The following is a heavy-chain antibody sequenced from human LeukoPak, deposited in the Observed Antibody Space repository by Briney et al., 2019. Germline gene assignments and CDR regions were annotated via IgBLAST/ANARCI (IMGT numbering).Heavy chain of an antibody. J-gene: IGHJ4*02. V-gene: IGHV3-43*02. CDR3: AKESGKFDY. Sequence: GGCVRLSCVASGLTFHDYTMHWDRQAPGKGLEWVSLISADGGSTFYADSVRGRFSISRDNSKNSLYLQMNSLRTEDTAMYYCAKESGKFDYWGQGTGVTVSS. CDR2: ISADGGST. CDR1: GLTFHDYT.